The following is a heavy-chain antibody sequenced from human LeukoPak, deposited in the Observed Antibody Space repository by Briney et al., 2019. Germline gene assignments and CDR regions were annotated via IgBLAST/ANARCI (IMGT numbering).Heavy chain of an antibody. J-gene: IGHJ5*02. CDR2: IYYSGST. CDR1: GGSISSSSYY. Sequence: PSETLSLTCTVSGGSISSSSYYWGWIRQPPGKGLEWIGSIYYSGSTYYNPSLKSRVTISVDTSKSQFSLKLSSVTAADTAVYYCARHEGIAAANWFDPWGQGTLVTVSS. V-gene: IGHV4-39*01. CDR3: ARHEGIAAANWFDP. D-gene: IGHD6-13*01.